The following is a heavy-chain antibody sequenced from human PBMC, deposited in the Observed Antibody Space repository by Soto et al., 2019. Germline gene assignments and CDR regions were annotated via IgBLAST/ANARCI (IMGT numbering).Heavy chain of an antibody. D-gene: IGHD1-26*01. Sequence: EVQLVESGGDLAQPGGSLRLSCAASGFTFSSYWMHWVRQAPGKGLVWVSEINFDGSRTNYAASVKGRFTISRDNAKSTLYLQMNSLRAEDTAVYYCARSVSTYFHNWCHRTLVTVSS. V-gene: IGHV3-74*01. CDR2: INFDGSRT. CDR1: GFTFSSYW. J-gene: IGHJ4*01. CDR3: ARSVSTYFHN.